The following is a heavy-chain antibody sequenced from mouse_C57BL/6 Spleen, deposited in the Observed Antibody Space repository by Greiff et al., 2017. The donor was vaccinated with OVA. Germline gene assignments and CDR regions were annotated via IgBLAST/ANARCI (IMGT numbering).Heavy chain of an antibody. CDR1: GYTFTGYW. V-gene: IGHV1-9*01. CDR2: ILPGSGST. CDR3: ARRDYGNYDAMDY. J-gene: IGHJ4*01. Sequence: QVQLQQSGAELMKPGASVKLSCKATGYTFTGYWIEWVKQRPGHGLEWIGEILPGSGSTTYNEKFKGKATFTADTSSNTAYMQLSSLTTEDSAIYYCARRDYGNYDAMDYWGQGTSVTVSS. D-gene: IGHD2-1*01.